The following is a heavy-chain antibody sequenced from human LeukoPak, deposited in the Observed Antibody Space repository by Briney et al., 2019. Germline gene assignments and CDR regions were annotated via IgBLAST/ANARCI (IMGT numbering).Heavy chain of an antibody. CDR2: IIPIFGTT. V-gene: IGHV1-69*13. J-gene: IGHJ4*02. D-gene: IGHD1-26*01. Sequence: SVKVSCKTSGGTLSSYAISWVRQAPGQGLEWMGGIIPIFGTTNYARNFQGRVTITADESTSIAYMELSSLRSEDTAVYYCARGVRNSGSYYIDYWGQGTQVTVSS. CDR1: GGTLSSYA. CDR3: ARGVRNSGSYYIDY.